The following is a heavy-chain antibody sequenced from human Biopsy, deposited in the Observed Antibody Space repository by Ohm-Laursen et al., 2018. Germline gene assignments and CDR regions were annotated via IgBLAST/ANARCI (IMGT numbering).Heavy chain of an antibody. CDR1: GGSIISYY. CDR2: VYNGGIT. D-gene: IGHD3-3*01. Sequence: TLSLTCSVSGGSIISYYRTWIRQPPGKGLEWIGHVYNGGITNYNPSLKSRVTISKDTSKNQFSLQVNSVTAADTAVYYCARTPRDSFWSGSYKRGLWFDPWGQGTLVIVSS. V-gene: IGHV4-59*01. CDR3: ARTPRDSFWSGSYKRGLWFDP. J-gene: IGHJ5*02.